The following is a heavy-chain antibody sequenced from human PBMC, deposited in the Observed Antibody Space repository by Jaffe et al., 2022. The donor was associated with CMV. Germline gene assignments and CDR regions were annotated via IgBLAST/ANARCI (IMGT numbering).Heavy chain of an antibody. CDR2: ISSSSSYI. D-gene: IGHD3-10*01. Sequence: EVQLVESGGGLVKPGGSLRLSCAASGFTFSSYSMNWVRQAPGKGLEWVSSISSSSSYIYYADSVKGRFTISRDNAKNSLYLQMNSLRAEDTAVYYCARAGEGIWFGEFGQNYGMDVWGQGTTVTVSS. CDR1: GFTFSSYS. CDR3: ARAGEGIWFGEFGQNYGMDV. J-gene: IGHJ6*02. V-gene: IGHV3-21*01.